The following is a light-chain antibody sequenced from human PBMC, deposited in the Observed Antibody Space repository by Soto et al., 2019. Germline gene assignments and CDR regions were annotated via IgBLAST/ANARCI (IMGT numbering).Light chain of an antibody. CDR2: DVS. CDR3: QQFSSYPFT. Sequence: ANQVTQSPSSLSASVGDRVTMTCRASQDIRGALAWYQQQSGKPPNLLIYDVSTWEGGVPSRFSGSGCGTEFTLSISSLQPEDFGTYYCQQFSSYPFTFVHGTRLEIK. J-gene: IGKJ5*01. V-gene: IGKV1-13*02. CDR1: QDIRGA.